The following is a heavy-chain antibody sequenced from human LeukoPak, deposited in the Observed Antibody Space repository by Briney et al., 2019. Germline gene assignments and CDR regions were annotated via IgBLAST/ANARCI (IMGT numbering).Heavy chain of an antibody. CDR1: GFTFSNYA. J-gene: IGHJ4*02. Sequence: GGSLRLSCAASGFTFSNYAMNWARQAPGKGLEWVSAIYGGGGTTYYADSVKGRFTISSDNSKDTLYLHMNSLRAEDTAIYYCAKDPHYYYDSSGYFAVLYYFDYWGQGTLVTVSS. CDR3: AKDPHYYYDSSGYFAVLYYFDY. D-gene: IGHD3-22*01. CDR2: IYGGGGTT. V-gene: IGHV3-23*01.